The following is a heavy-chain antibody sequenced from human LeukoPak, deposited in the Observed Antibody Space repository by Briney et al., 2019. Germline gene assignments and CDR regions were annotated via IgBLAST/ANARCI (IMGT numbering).Heavy chain of an antibody. CDR3: ARGPDIVVVVAATNPEYYFDY. CDR2: IYYSGST. Sequence: SETLSLTCTVSGGSISSYYWSWIRQPPGKGLEWIGSIYYSGSTNYNPSLKSRVTISVDTSKNQFSLKLSSVTAADTAVYYCARGPDIVVVVAATNPEYYFDYWGQGTLVTVS. CDR1: GGSISSYY. V-gene: IGHV4-59*08. J-gene: IGHJ4*02. D-gene: IGHD2-15*01.